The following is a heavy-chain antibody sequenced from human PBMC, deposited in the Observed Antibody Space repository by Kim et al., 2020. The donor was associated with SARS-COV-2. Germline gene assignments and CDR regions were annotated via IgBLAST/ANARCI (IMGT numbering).Heavy chain of an antibody. CDR3: ARHGGNKRDGYNYYDY. Sequence: SETLSLTCTVSGGSISSSSYYWGWIRQPPGKGLEWIGSIYYSGSTYYNPSLKSRVTISVDTSKNQFSLKLSSVTAADTAVYYCARHGGNKRDGYNYYDYWGQGTLVTVSS. D-gene: IGHD5-12*01. V-gene: IGHV4-39*01. J-gene: IGHJ4*02. CDR2: IYYSGST. CDR1: GGSISSSSYY.